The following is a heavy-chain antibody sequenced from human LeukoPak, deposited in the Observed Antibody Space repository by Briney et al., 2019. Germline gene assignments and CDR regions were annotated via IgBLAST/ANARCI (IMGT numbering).Heavy chain of an antibody. CDR1: GYTFTSYA. CDR3: ARVGEMATILWKKHAFDI. Sequence: ASVKVSCKASGYTFTSYAMNWVRQAPGQGLEWMGWINTNTGNPTCAQGFTGRFVFSLDTSVSTAYLQISSLKAEDTAVYYCARVGEMATILWKKHAFDIWGQGTMVTVSS. V-gene: IGHV7-4-1*02. D-gene: IGHD5-24*01. CDR2: INTNTGNP. J-gene: IGHJ3*02.